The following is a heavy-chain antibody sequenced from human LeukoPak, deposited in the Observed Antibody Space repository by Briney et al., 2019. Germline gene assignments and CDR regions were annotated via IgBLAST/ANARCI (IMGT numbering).Heavy chain of an antibody. J-gene: IGHJ6*02. V-gene: IGHV3-30*04. D-gene: IGHD2-2*01. CDR1: GFTFSSYA. CDR3: ARSCLGYCSSTSCCTYGMDV. CDR2: ISYDGSNK. Sequence: GGSLRLSCAASGFTFSSYAMHWVRQAPGKGLEWVAVISYDGSNKYYADSVKGRFTISRDNSKNTLYLQMNSLRAEDTAVYYCARSCLGYCSSTSCCTYGMDVWGQGTTVTVSS.